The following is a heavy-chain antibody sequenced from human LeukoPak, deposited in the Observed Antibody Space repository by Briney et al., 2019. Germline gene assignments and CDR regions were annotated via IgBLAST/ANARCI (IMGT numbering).Heavy chain of an antibody. D-gene: IGHD6-19*01. CDR2: INPNSGGT. Sequence: ASVKVSCKASGYTFTGYYMHWVRQAPGQGLEWMGWINPNSGGTNYAQKFQGWVTMTRDTSISTAYMELSRLRSDDTAVYYCAREPSSVAGPRGFDYWGQGTLVTVSS. J-gene: IGHJ4*02. CDR3: AREPSSVAGPRGFDY. V-gene: IGHV1-2*04. CDR1: GYTFTGYY.